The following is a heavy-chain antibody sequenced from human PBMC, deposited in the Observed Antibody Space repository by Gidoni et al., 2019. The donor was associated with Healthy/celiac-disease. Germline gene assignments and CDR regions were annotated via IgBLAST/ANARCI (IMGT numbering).Heavy chain of an antibody. J-gene: IGHJ4*02. D-gene: IGHD3-22*01. CDR1: GGSISSGGYY. CDR3: ARGPYYDSSGYYQGGYFDY. CDR2: IYYSGST. Sequence: QVQLQESGPGLVTPSQTLSLTCTVSGGSISSGGYYWSWIRQHPGKGLEWIGYIYYSGSTYYNPSLKSRVTISVDTSKNQFSLKLSSVTAADTAVYYCARGPYYDSSGYYQGGYFDYWGQGTLVTVSS. V-gene: IGHV4-31*03.